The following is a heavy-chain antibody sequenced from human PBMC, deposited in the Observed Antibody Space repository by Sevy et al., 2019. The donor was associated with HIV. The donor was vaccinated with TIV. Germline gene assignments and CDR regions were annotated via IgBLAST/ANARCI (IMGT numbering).Heavy chain of an antibody. D-gene: IGHD3-9*01. CDR2: ISYDGSNK. V-gene: IGHV3-30*18. CDR3: AKDVLRRQLTDAFDI. Sequence: GGSLRLSCAASGFTFSSYGMHWVRQAPGKGLEWVAVISYDGSNKYYADSVKGRFTISRDNSKNTLYLQMNSLRAEDTAVYYCAKDVLRRQLTDAFDIWGQGTMVTVSS. J-gene: IGHJ3*02. CDR1: GFTFSSYG.